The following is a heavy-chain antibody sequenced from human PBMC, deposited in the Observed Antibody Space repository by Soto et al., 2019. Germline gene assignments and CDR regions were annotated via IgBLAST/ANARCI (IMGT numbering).Heavy chain of an antibody. Sequence: EVQLLESGGGLVQPGGSLRLSCAASGFTFSSYAMSWVRQAPGKGLEWVSAISGPGGTTYYADSVKGRFTISRDNSRNTLHLQMNSLRAEDTAIYYCAKFFVETGGSSGWPWSFHFWGQGTLVTVSS. J-gene: IGHJ4*02. D-gene: IGHD6-25*01. CDR1: GFTFSSYA. V-gene: IGHV3-23*01. CDR2: ISGPGGTT. CDR3: AKFFVETGGSSGWPWSFHF.